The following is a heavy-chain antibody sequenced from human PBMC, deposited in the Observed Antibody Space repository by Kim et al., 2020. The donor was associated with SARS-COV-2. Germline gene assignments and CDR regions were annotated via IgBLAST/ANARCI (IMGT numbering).Heavy chain of an antibody. V-gene: IGHV1-8*01. CDR1: GYTFTSYD. CDR3: ARRFGIAAGAYYYYGMDV. D-gene: IGHD6-13*01. Sequence: ASVKVSCKASGYTFTSYDINWVRQATGQGLEWMGWMNPNSGNTGYAQKFQGRVTMTRNTSISTAYMELSSLRSEDTAVYYCARRFGIAAGAYYYYGMDVWGQGTTVTVSS. J-gene: IGHJ6*02. CDR2: MNPNSGNT.